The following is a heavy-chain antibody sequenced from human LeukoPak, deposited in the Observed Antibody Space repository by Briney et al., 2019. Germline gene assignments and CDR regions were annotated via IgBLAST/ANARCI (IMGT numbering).Heavy chain of an antibody. Sequence: SETLSLTCTVSGGSISSSSYYWGWIRQPPGKGLEWIGSIYHSGSTYYNPSLKSRVTISVDTSKNQFSLKLSSVTAADTAVYYCARGLIGYYDSSGFYWGQGTLVTVSS. J-gene: IGHJ4*02. D-gene: IGHD3-22*01. V-gene: IGHV4-39*07. CDR2: IYHSGST. CDR1: GGSISSSSYY. CDR3: ARGLIGYYDSSGFY.